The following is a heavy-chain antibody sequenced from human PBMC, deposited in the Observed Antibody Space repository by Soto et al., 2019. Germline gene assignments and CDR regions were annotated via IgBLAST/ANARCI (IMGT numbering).Heavy chain of an antibody. CDR2: ISYDGGLQ. CDR3: VSDRGYGHASVPYS. J-gene: IGHJ5*01. CDR1: GFTFTSYG. V-gene: IGHV3-30*03. Sequence: QAHLVESGGGVVQPGRSLRLSCAASGFTFTSYGMHWVRQAPGTRLVWVAVISYDGGLQHYADSVKGRFTISRDNSKNMVLLQMNSLSAEDTAVYYCVSDRGYGHASVPYSRGQGTLVTVSS. D-gene: IGHD5-18*01.